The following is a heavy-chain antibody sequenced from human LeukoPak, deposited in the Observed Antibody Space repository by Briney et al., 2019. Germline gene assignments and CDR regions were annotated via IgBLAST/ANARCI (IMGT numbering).Heavy chain of an antibody. CDR1: GFTFSSYA. J-gene: IGHJ4*02. V-gene: IGHV3-23*01. CDR2: ISGSGGST. CDR3: ARSWNWGYFDY. D-gene: IGHD1-7*01. Sequence: GGSLRLSCAASGFTFSSYAMSWVRQAPGKGLEWVSAISGSGGSTYCADSVKGRFTISRDNSENTLYLQMNTLRAEDTAVYYCARSWNWGYFDYWGQGTLVTVSS.